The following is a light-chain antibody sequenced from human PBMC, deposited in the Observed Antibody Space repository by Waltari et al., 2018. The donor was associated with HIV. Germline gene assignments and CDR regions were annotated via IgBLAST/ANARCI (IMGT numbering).Light chain of an antibody. V-gene: IGLV1-44*01. Sequence: QSVLTQPPSASGTPGQRVTISCARSSATIGSRTVSWYQQPPGTAPKLLIYSNNQRPSGVPDRFSGSKSGTSAALAISGLQSEDEADYYCATWDDSLNGYVLGAGTRVTVL. CDR2: SNN. CDR1: SATIGSRT. CDR3: ATWDDSLNGYV. J-gene: IGLJ1*01.